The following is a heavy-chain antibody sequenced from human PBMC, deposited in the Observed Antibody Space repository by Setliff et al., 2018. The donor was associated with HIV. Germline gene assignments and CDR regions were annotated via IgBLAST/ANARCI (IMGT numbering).Heavy chain of an antibody. CDR2: ISAHNGNT. J-gene: IGHJ5*02. CDR1: GYTFTSYG. Sequence: ASVKVSCKASGYTFTSYGISWVRQAPGQGLEWMGWISAHNGNTKYAQKLQGRVTMTTDTSTSTAYMALRSLRSDDTAVYYCARDPRHYYDTTGYSPYNWFDPWGQGTLVTVSS. D-gene: IGHD3-22*01. CDR3: ARDPRHYYDTTGYSPYNWFDP. V-gene: IGHV1-18*01.